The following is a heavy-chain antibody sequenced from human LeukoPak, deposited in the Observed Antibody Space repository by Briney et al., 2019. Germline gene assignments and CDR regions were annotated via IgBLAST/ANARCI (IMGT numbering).Heavy chain of an antibody. CDR2: IYSSGNT. V-gene: IGHV4-31*03. D-gene: IGHD6-19*01. CDR3: ARGNSVAVPY. CDR1: GDSINNDFYH. J-gene: IGHJ4*02. Sequence: SETLSLTCTVSGDSINNDFYHWSWIRQHPGKGLEWIGYIYSSGNTYYNTSLKSRVTISVDTSKKQFSLELNSVTAADTAVYYCARGNSVAVPYWGQGTLVTVSS.